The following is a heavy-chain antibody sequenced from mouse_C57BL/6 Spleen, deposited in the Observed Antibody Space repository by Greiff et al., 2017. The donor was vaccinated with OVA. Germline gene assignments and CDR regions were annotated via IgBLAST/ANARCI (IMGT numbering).Heavy chain of an antibody. D-gene: IGHD1-2*01. CDR2: IYPRSGNT. J-gene: IGHJ4*01. CDR3: AREGITTASGAMDY. Sequence: LVESGAELARPGASVKLSCKASGYTFTSYGISWVKQRTGQGLEWIGEIYPRSGNTYYNEKFKGKATLTADKSSSTAYMELRSLTSEDSAVYFCAREGITTASGAMDYWGQGTSVTVSS. CDR1: GYTFTSYG. V-gene: IGHV1-81*01.